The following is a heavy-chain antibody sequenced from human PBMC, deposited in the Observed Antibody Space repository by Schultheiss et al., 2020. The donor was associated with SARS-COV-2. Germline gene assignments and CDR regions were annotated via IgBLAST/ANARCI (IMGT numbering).Heavy chain of an antibody. CDR3: AKVLYTALVTPDY. J-gene: IGHJ4*02. Sequence: GESLKISCAASGFTFSSYAMSWVRQAPGKGLEWVSTISSSGGATYYADSVKGRFTISRDNAKNTLYLQMNSLRAEDTAVFYCAKVLYTALVTPDYWGQGTLVTVSS. CDR2: ISSSGGAT. CDR1: GFTFSSYA. V-gene: IGHV3-23*01. D-gene: IGHD5-18*01.